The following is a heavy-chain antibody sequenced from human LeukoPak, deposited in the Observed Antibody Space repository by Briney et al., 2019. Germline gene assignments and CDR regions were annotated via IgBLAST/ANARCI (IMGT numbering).Heavy chain of an antibody. D-gene: IGHD2-2*01. CDR3: ARYCSSTSCYYDY. CDR2: IYHSGST. Sequence: SETLSLTCAVSGYSISSGYYWGWIRPPPGKGLEWIGRIYHSGSTYYNPSLKSRVTISVDTSKNQFSLKLSSVTAADTAVYYCARYCSSTSCYYDYWGQGTLVTVSS. CDR1: GYSISSGYY. V-gene: IGHV4-38-2*01. J-gene: IGHJ4*02.